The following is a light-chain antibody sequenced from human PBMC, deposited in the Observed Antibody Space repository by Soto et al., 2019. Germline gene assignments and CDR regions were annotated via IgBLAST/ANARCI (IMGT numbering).Light chain of an antibody. CDR3: QQYTSWPPYT. Sequence: EIVMTQSPATLSVSPGERATLSCRASQSVSTNLAWYQQKPGQSPSLLIYGASTRATGIPARFSGSGSETEFTLTINSLQSEEFEVYYCQQYTSWPPYTFGQGTNREIK. J-gene: IGKJ2*01. CDR1: QSVSTN. V-gene: IGKV3-15*01. CDR2: GAS.